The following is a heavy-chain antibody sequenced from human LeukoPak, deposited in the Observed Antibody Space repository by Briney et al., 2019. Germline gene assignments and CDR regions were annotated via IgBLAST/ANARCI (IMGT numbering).Heavy chain of an antibody. V-gene: IGHV1-2*06. J-gene: IGHJ5*02. CDR2: INPNSGGT. D-gene: IGHD3-22*01. CDR1: GYTFTGYY. CDR3: ASRFNYDSSGYYDKPENRFDP. Sequence: ASVKVSCKASGYTFTGYYMHWVRQAPGQGLEWMGRINPNSGGTNYAQKFQGRVTVTRDTYISTAYMELSRLRSDDTAVYYCASRFNYDSSGYYDKPENRFDPWGQGTLVTVSS.